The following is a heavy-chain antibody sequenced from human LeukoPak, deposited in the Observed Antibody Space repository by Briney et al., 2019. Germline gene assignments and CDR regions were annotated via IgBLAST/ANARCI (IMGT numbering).Heavy chain of an antibody. V-gene: IGHV3-30-3*01. D-gene: IGHD3-16*01. CDR3: ARGHYATPYGMDV. CDR2: ISYDGSNK. CDR1: GFTFSSYA. Sequence: GGSLRLSCAASGFTFSSYAMHWVRQAPGKGLEWVAVISYDGSNKYYADSVKGRFIISRDNSKNTLYLQMNSLRAEDTAVYYCARGHYATPYGMDVWGQGTTVTVSS. J-gene: IGHJ6*02.